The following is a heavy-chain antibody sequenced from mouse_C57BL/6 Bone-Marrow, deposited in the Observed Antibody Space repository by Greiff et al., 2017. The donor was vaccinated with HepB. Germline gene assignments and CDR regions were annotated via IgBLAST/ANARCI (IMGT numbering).Heavy chain of an antibody. V-gene: IGHV1-7*01. CDR1: GYTFTSYW. D-gene: IGHD2-3*01. J-gene: IGHJ2*01. Sequence: VQRVESGAELAKPGASVKLSCKASGYTFTSYWMHWVKQRPGQGLEWIGYINPSSGYTKYNQKFKDKATLTADKSSSTAYMQLSSLTYENSAVYYCARRWLVRDYCEYWGQGTTLTDSP. CDR2: INPSSGYT. CDR3: ARRWLVRDYCEY.